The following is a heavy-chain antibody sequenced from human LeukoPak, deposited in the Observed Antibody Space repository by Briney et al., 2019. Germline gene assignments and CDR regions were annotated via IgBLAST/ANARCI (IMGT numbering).Heavy chain of an antibody. CDR1: AGFTFSDYW. CDR2: IKQDGREK. CDR3: VSGIGWLPDY. Sequence: PGGSLRLSCAASAGFTFSDYWMNWVRQAPGKGLEWVAIIKQDGREKLYVDSVKGRFTISRDNAKSSLYLQMNSLRAVDTAVYYCVSGIGWLPDYWGQGTLVTVSS. D-gene: IGHD6-19*01. V-gene: IGHV3-7*03. J-gene: IGHJ4*02.